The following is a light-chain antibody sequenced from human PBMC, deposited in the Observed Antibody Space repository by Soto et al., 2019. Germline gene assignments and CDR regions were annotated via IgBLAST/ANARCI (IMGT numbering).Light chain of an antibody. CDR3: QQYGSPRT. Sequence: IVLTQSPGTLSLSPGERATLSCRASQSFSSTYLAWYQQKPGQAPRLLIYGASSRATGIPDRFSGSGSGTDFTLTISRLEPEDFAVYYCQQYGSPRTFGQGTKVDIK. CDR2: GAS. V-gene: IGKV3-20*01. J-gene: IGKJ1*01. CDR1: QSFSSTY.